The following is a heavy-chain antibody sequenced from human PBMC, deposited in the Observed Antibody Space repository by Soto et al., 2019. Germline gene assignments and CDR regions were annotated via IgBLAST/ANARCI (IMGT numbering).Heavy chain of an antibody. CDR3: ARDPSPDSSGWYYFDY. Sequence: DLEESGGALVQPGGSLRLSCAASGFTFKTYNMNWVRQAPGKGLEWVSYIGTSGTPVYYADSVKGRFTISRDNAKNSLFLQMHSLRDEDTALYFCARDPSPDSSGWYYFDYWGQGTLVTVSS. D-gene: IGHD6-19*01. CDR2: IGTSGTPV. J-gene: IGHJ4*02. V-gene: IGHV3-48*02. CDR1: GFTFKTYN.